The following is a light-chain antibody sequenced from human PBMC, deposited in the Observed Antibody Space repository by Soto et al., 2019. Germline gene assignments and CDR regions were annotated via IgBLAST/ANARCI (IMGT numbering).Light chain of an antibody. CDR1: QSVSSN. Sequence: EIVMTQSPDTLSVSPGGRATLSCWASQSVSSNLAWYQQKPGQAPRLLIFGASTRATGIPARFSGSGSGTEFTLTISGLQSEDFAVYYCQQYNNWPRRTFGQGTKVDIK. CDR3: QQYNNWPRRT. J-gene: IGKJ1*01. V-gene: IGKV3-15*01. CDR2: GAS.